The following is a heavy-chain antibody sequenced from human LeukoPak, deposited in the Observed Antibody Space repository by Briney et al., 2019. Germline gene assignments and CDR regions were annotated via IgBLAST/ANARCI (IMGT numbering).Heavy chain of an antibody. D-gene: IGHD6-19*01. Sequence: SETLSLTCTVSGGSISSYYWSWIRQPPGKGLEWIGYIYYSGSTNYNPSLKSRVTISVDTSKNQFSLKLSSVTAADTAVYYCARERGGGCLDYWGQGTLVTVSS. J-gene: IGHJ4*02. CDR2: IYYSGST. CDR3: ARERGGGCLDY. CDR1: GGSISSYY. V-gene: IGHV4-59*08.